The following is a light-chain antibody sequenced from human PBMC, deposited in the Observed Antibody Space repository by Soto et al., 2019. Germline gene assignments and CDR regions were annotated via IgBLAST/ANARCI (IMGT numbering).Light chain of an antibody. CDR2: RAS. V-gene: IGKV3-15*01. CDR1: QDISSS. J-gene: IGKJ2*01. CDR3: QSYKNWPPSA. Sequence: EIVMTQSPATLSVSPGERATLSCRVSQDISSSLAWYRHKPGQAPRLLIYRASTRATGMPARFSGSGSGTGFTLTISSLLSEDFAVYYCQSYKNWPPSAFGQGTKVDI.